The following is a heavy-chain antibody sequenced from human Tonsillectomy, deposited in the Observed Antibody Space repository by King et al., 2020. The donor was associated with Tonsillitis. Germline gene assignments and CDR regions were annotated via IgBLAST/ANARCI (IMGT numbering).Heavy chain of an antibody. Sequence: VQLQESGPGLVKPSETLALTSIVSGGSISSYHWNWIRQPPGKGLEWIGYIYYSGSTNYNPSLKGRVTIPVDTSKNQFSLKLSSVTAADTAVYYCARSQYSNYVFDYWGQGTLVTVSS. J-gene: IGHJ4*02. CDR1: GGSISSYH. D-gene: IGHD4-11*01. CDR2: IYYSGST. V-gene: IGHV4-59*01. CDR3: ARSQYSNYVFDY.